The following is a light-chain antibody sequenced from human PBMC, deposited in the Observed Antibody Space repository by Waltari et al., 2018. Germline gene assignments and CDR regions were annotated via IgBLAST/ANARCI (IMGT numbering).Light chain of an antibody. Sequence: DIQMTQSPSSLSASVGDRVPITCRASQGSTNFLAWYQQKPGKVPKLLIYAASTLPSGVPSRFSGGGSGTDFTLTINTLQPEDVATYYCQKYDSAPFTFGPGTKVNI. CDR1: QGSTNF. J-gene: IGKJ3*01. CDR2: AAS. CDR3: QKYDSAPFT. V-gene: IGKV1-27*01.